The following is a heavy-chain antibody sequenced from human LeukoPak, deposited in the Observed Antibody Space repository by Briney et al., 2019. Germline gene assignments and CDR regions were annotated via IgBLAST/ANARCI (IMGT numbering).Heavy chain of an antibody. CDR2: IKQDGSEK. J-gene: IGHJ4*02. CDR1: GFTFSSYW. V-gene: IGHV3-7*01. Sequence: PGGSLRLSCAASGFTFSSYWMSWVRQAPGKGLEWVANIKQDGSEKYYVDSVKGRFTISRDNAKNSLYLQMNSLRAEDTAAYYCARDKTLVQYYFDYWGQGTLVTVSS. CDR3: ARDKTLVQYYFDY. D-gene: IGHD6-13*01.